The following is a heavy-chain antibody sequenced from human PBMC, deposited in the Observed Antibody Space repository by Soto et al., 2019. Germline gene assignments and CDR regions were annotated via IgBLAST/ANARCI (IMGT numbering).Heavy chain of an antibody. J-gene: IGHJ4*02. CDR1: GGTFSSYA. CDR2: IIPIFGTA. Sequence: QVPLVQSGTEVKKPGSSVKVSCKASGGTFSSYAISWVRQAPGQGLEWMGGIIPIFGTANYAQKFQGRVTITADKSTSTAYMELSSLRSEDTAVYYCARVSDYYYDSSGYHLDYWGQGTLVTVSS. CDR3: ARVSDYYYDSSGYHLDY. D-gene: IGHD3-22*01. V-gene: IGHV1-69*06.